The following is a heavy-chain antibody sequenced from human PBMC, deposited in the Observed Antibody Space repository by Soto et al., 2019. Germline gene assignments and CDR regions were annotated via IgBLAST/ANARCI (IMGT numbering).Heavy chain of an antibody. V-gene: IGHV3-9*01. J-gene: IGHJ3*02. CDR3: AKASYYYDSSGYYVGYAFDI. Sequence: GGSLRLSCAASGFTFDDYAMHWVRQAPGKGLEWVSGISWNSGSIGYADSVKGRFTISRDNAKNSLYLQMNSLRAEDTALYYCAKASYYYDSSGYYVGYAFDIWGQGTMVTVSS. D-gene: IGHD3-22*01. CDR1: GFTFDDYA. CDR2: ISWNSGSI.